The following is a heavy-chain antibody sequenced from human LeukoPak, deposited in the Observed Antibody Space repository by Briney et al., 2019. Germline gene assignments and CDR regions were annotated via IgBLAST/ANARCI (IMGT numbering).Heavy chain of an antibody. CDR3: AREQVGATYDAFDI. J-gene: IGHJ3*02. Sequence: SVKVSCRASGGTFSSYAISWVRQAPGQGLEWMGRIIPIFGTANYAQKFQGRVTITTDESTSTAYMELSSLRSEDTAVYYCAREQVGATYDAFDIWGQGTMVTVSS. CDR1: GGTFSSYA. CDR2: IIPIFGTA. D-gene: IGHD1-26*01. V-gene: IGHV1-69*05.